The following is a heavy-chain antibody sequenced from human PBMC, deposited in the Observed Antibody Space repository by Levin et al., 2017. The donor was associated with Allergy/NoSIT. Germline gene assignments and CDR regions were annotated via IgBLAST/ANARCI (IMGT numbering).Heavy chain of an antibody. Sequence: SCAVSGFTFSSYGMHWVRQAPGKGLEWVAVISYDGSNKYYADSVKGRFTISRDNSKNTLYLQMNSLRAEDTAVYYCAKDDVLSITMVRGWNYYGMDVWGQGTTVTVSS. CDR2: ISYDGSNK. D-gene: IGHD3-10*01. CDR3: AKDDVLSITMVRGWNYYGMDV. V-gene: IGHV3-30*18. J-gene: IGHJ6*02. CDR1: GFTFSSYG.